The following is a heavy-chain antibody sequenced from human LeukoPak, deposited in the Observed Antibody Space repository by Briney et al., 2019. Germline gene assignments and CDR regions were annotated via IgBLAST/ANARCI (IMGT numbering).Heavy chain of an antibody. CDR2: INAGNGNT. D-gene: IGHD5-18*01. Sequence: ASVKVSCKASGYTFTSYAMHWERQAPGQRLEWMGWINAGNGNTKYSQEFQGRVTITRDTSASTAYMELSSLRSEDTAVYYCARTTAMVTIFDYWGQGTLVTVSS. CDR1: GYTFTSYA. V-gene: IGHV1-3*01. CDR3: ARTTAMVTIFDY. J-gene: IGHJ4*02.